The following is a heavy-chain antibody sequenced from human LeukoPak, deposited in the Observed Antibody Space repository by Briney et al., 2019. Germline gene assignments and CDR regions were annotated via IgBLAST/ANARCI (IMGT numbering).Heavy chain of an antibody. CDR3: ARSAGTVTTGFGY. D-gene: IGHD4-17*01. J-gene: IGHJ4*02. Sequence: GGSLRLSCAASGFTFSSYEMNGVRQAPGKGLEWVSYISSSGSTIYYADSVKGRFTISRDNAKNSLYLQMNSLRAEDTAVYYCARSAGTVTTGFGYWGQGTLVTVSS. CDR1: GFTFSSYE. V-gene: IGHV3-48*03. CDR2: ISSSGSTI.